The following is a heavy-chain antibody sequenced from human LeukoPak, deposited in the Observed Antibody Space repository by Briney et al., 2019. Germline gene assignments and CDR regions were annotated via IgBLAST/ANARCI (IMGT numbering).Heavy chain of an antibody. D-gene: IGHD2-15*01. V-gene: IGHV1-2*06. CDR2: INPNSGGT. CDR3: ARAGYCSGGSCYQH. Sequence: ASVKVSCKASGYTFTGYYMHWLRQAPGQGLEWMGRINPNSGGTNYAQKFQGRVTMTRDTSISTAYMELSRLRSDDTAVYYCARAGYCSGGSCYQHWGQGTLVTVSS. J-gene: IGHJ4*02. CDR1: GYTFTGYY.